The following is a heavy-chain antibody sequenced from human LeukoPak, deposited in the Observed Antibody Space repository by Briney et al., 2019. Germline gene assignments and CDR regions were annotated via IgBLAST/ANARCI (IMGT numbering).Heavy chain of an antibody. V-gene: IGHV1-2*02. CDR1: GYTFTGYY. CDR3: ARDSIPPCYDFWSGYRYYGMDV. Sequence: ASVKVSCKASGYTFTGYYMHWVRQAPGQGLEWMGWINPNSGGTNYAQKFQGRVTMTRDTSISTAYMELSRLRSDDTAVYYCARDSIPPCYDFWSGYRYYGMDVWGQGTTVTVSS. J-gene: IGHJ6*02. CDR2: INPNSGGT. D-gene: IGHD3-3*01.